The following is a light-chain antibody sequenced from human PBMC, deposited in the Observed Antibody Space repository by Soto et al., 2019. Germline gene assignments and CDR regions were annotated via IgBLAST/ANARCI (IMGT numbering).Light chain of an antibody. CDR2: KVS. CDR3: HQYASEPLT. J-gene: IGKJ4*01. Sequence: DIVMTQTPLSSPVTLGQAASISCRSSQSLVHNDGNTYLSWFQQRPGQPPRLLIYKVSDRFSGVPDRFSGSGAGTDFTFTVSRLEPEDFAVYYCHQYASEPLTFGGGTKLEI. V-gene: IGKV2-24*01. CDR1: QSLVHNDGNTY.